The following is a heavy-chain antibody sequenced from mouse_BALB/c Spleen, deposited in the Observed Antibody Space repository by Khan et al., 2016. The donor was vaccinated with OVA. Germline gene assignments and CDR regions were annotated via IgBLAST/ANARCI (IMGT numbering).Heavy chain of an antibody. CDR2: INPTSGYT. Sequence: VQLQQSGAELAKPGASVKMSCKASGYTFTTYWMHWVKQRPGQGLEWIGHINPTSGYTVYNEKFKDRATLSVDKSSSTAYLQLLSLTSEDSAVYYCTRDRIDYWGQGTTLTVSS. J-gene: IGHJ2*01. CDR3: TRDRIDY. CDR1: GYTFTTYW. V-gene: IGHV1-7*01.